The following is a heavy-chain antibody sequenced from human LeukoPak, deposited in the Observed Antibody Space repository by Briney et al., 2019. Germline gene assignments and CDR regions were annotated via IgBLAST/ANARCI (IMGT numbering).Heavy chain of an antibody. CDR1: GYSISSGYY. CDR3: ARLLMVYERYFDY. CDR2: IYHSGST. V-gene: IGHV4-38-2*01. J-gene: IGHJ4*02. D-gene: IGHD2-8*01. Sequence: PSETLSLTXAVSGYSISSGYYWGWFRQPPGKGLEWIGSIYHSGSTYYNPSLKSRVTISVDTSKNQFSLKLSSVTAADTAVYYCARLLMVYERYFDYWGQGTLVTVSS.